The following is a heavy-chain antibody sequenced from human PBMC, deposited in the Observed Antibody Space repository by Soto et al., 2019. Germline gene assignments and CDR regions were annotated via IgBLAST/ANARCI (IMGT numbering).Heavy chain of an antibody. CDR1: GFTFSSYW. Sequence: GGSLRLSCAASGFTFSSYWMSWVRQAPGKGLEWVANIKQDGSEKYYVDSVKGRFTISRDNAKNSLYLQMNSLRAEDTAVYYCARLLGAMVRGVIFNWFDPWGQGTLVTVSS. CDR2: IKQDGSEK. V-gene: IGHV3-7*01. J-gene: IGHJ5*02. D-gene: IGHD3-10*01. CDR3: ARLLGAMVRGVIFNWFDP.